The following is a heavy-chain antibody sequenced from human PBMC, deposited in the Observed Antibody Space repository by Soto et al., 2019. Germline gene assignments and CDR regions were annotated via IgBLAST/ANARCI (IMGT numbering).Heavy chain of an antibody. D-gene: IGHD6-13*01. CDR2: IYYSGST. Sequence: PSETLSLTCTVSGGSISSSSYYWGWFRQPPEKGLEWIGSIYYSGSTYYNPSLKSRVTISVDTSKNQFSLKLSSVTAADTAVYYCARQGRSSSWAGLNWFDPWGQGTLVTVS. CDR1: GGSISSSSYY. J-gene: IGHJ5*02. V-gene: IGHV4-39*01. CDR3: ARQGRSSSWAGLNWFDP.